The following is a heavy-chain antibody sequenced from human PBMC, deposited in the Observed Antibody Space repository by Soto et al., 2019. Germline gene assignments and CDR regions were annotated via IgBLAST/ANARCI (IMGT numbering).Heavy chain of an antibody. J-gene: IGHJ6*03. D-gene: IGHD3-10*01. CDR2: IIPILGIA. CDR3: ACEAVDDYGSAYQYYYYYMDV. CDR1: GGTFSSYT. Sequence: ASVKVSCKASGGTFSSYTISWVRQAPGQGLEWMGRIIPILGIANYAQKFQGRVTITADKSTSTAYMELSSLRSEDTAVYYCACEAVDDYGSAYQYYYYYMDVWGKGTTVTVSS. V-gene: IGHV1-69*02.